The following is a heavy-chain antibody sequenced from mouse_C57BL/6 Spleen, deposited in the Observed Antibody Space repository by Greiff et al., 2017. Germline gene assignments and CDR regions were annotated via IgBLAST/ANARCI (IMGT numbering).Heavy chain of an antibody. V-gene: IGHV1-64*01. CDR1: GYTFTSYW. CDR3: ARSPRYEDAMDY. J-gene: IGHJ4*01. CDR2: IHPNSGST. Sequence: QVQLQQPGAELVKPGASVKLSCKASGYTFTSYWMHWVKQRPGQGLEWIGMIHPNSGSTNYNEKFKSKATLTVDKSSSTAYMQLSSLTSEDSAVYYCARSPRYEDAMDYWGQGTSVTVSS. D-gene: IGHD1-1*01.